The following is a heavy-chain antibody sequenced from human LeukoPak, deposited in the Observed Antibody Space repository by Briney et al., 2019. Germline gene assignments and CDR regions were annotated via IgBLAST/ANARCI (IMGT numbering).Heavy chain of an antibody. Sequence: GGSLRLSCAASGFTFSSYGFHWVRQAPGKGLEWVAVIWYDGSNIHYAESVKGRFTISRDNSRDTLYLHMNSLRPEDTAVYYCARDFYTGMFDYWGQETLVTVSS. V-gene: IGHV3-33*01. CDR1: GFTFSSYG. CDR3: ARDFYTGMFDY. CDR2: IWYDGSNI. J-gene: IGHJ4*02. D-gene: IGHD3-10*02.